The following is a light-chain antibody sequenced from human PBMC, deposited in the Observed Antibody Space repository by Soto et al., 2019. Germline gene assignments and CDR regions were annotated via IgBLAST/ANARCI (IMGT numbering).Light chain of an antibody. CDR3: QQYMNWPPWT. J-gene: IGKJ1*01. CDR1: LSASTN. V-gene: IGKV3-15*01. Sequence: ETVMTQSPATLSVSPGETATLSCRASLSASTNLAWYQHKPGQAPRLLIYGASIRASGIPARFRGSGAGTQVTLTIISLQSEDVAVYYCQQYMNWPPWTFGQGTKVEIK. CDR2: GAS.